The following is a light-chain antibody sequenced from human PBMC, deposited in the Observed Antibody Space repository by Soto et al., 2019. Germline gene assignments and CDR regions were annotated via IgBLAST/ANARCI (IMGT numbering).Light chain of an antibody. Sequence: EIVLTQSPATLSVSPGERATLSCRASQSVSSNLAWYQQKPGQAPRLLIYGASSRAPGIPARFSGSGSGTVFTLTISSLQSEDFAVYYCQHYNNLPLTFGGGAKVEIK. V-gene: IGKV3-15*01. CDR3: QHYNNLPLT. CDR1: QSVSSN. J-gene: IGKJ4*01. CDR2: GAS.